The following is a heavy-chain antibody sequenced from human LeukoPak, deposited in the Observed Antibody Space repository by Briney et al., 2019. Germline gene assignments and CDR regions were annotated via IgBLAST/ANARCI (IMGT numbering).Heavy chain of an antibody. J-gene: IGHJ5*02. Sequence: SETLSLTCAVYGGSFSGYYWSWTRQPPGKGLEWIGEINHSGSTNYNPSLKSRVTISVDTSKNQFSLKLSSVTAADTAVYYCARVGDCSSTSCQGWFDPWGQGTLVTVSS. D-gene: IGHD2-2*01. CDR2: INHSGST. CDR1: GGSFSGYY. CDR3: ARVGDCSSTSCQGWFDP. V-gene: IGHV4-34*01.